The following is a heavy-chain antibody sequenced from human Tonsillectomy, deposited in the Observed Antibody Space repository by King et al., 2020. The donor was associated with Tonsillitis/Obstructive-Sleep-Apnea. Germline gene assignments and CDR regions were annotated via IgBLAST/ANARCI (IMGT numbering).Heavy chain of an antibody. CDR3: ARDRSYCSSTSCSDYYYYMDV. Sequence: QLVQSGSELKKPGASVKISCKASGYTFTNYAMNWVRQAPGQGLEWMGWINTNTGNPTYAQGFTGRFVFSLDTSVTTAHLQISRLKAEDTAVYFCARDRSYCSSTSCSDYYYYMDVWGKGTTVTVSS. CDR2: INTNTGNP. CDR1: GYTFTNYA. D-gene: IGHD2-2*01. V-gene: IGHV7-4-1*02. J-gene: IGHJ6*03.